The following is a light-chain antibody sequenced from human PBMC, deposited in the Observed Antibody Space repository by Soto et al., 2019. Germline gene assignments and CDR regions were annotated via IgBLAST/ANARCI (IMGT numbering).Light chain of an antibody. CDR2: DAS. Sequence: EIVLTQSPATLSLSPGERATLSCRASQSVSSDLAWYQQKPGQSPSLLLYDASNRATGIPARFSGSGSGTDFTLTISSLEPEDFAVYYCQQRSNGITFGQGTRLEIK. CDR3: QQRSNGIT. V-gene: IGKV3-11*01. CDR1: QSVSSD. J-gene: IGKJ5*01.